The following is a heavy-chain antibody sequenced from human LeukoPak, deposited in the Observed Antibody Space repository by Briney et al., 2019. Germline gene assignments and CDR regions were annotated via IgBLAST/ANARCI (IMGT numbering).Heavy chain of an antibody. J-gene: IGHJ4*02. CDR3: VRSKHGGLDY. CDR2: ISFDETHK. D-gene: IGHD3-10*01. V-gene: IGHV3-30*01. Sequence: QPGGSLRLSCTTSGFTFSNYAMHWVRQAPGKGLEWVAVISFDETHKYYADSVKGRLTISRDNSENTLYLQMNSLNTEDTAVYYCVRSKHGGLDYWGQGTLVPVSS. CDR1: GFTFSNYA.